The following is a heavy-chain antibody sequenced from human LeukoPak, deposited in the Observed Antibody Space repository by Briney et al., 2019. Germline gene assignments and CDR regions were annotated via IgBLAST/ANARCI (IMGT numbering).Heavy chain of an antibody. CDR1: GYTFTSYG. Sequence: GASVKVSCKASGYTFTSYGLTWVRQAPGQGLEWMGWISAYYGNTNSAQKFQGRVTMTTDTSTSTAYMELRSLTSDDTAVYYCARVVRGADAFDIWGQGTMVTVSS. CDR3: ARVVRGADAFDI. V-gene: IGHV1-18*01. D-gene: IGHD2-2*01. CDR2: ISAYYGNT. J-gene: IGHJ3*02.